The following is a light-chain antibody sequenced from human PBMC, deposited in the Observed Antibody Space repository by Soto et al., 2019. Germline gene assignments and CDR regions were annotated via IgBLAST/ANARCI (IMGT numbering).Light chain of an antibody. J-gene: IGLJ1*01. CDR2: CTN. CDR3: LLYMGSSIDL. Sequence: QTVVTQAPAVSVSPGGTVTLTCGLRTAPLSTTCYPAWCQQDPGQPPRTLIFCTNTRSSGVLDRCSGSISGNKAALPITGAQAADEADYYCLLYMGSSIDLFGPGTKVTVL. CDR1: TAPLSTTCY. V-gene: IGLV8-61*01.